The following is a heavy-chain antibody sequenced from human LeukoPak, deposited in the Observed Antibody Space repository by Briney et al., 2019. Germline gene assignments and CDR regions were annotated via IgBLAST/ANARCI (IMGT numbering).Heavy chain of an antibody. CDR3: AQAYCSSTSCYKNKVAYDY. CDR2: IIPIFGIA. J-gene: IGHJ4*02. CDR1: GGTLSSYV. Sequence: SVKVPCQASGGTLSSYVISWVRQAAGRGLEWMGRIIPIFGIANYAQKFQGRVTITANKSTSTAYMELSSLRSEDTAVYYCAQAYCSSTSCYKNKVAYDYWGQGTLVTVSS. V-gene: IGHV1-69*04. D-gene: IGHD2-2*02.